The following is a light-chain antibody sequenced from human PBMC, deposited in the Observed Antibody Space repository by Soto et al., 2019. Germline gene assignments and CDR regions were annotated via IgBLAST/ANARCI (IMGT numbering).Light chain of an antibody. CDR3: SSYTSSSTYV. J-gene: IGLJ1*01. CDR2: DVS. CDR1: SSDVGGYNY. V-gene: IGLV2-14*03. Sequence: QSALTQPASVSGAPGQSVTICCTGTSSDVGGYNYVSWYPHHPGKAPKLMIYDVSNRPSGVSNRFSGSKSGNTASLTISGLQAEDEADYYCSSYTSSSTYVFGTGTKVTVL.